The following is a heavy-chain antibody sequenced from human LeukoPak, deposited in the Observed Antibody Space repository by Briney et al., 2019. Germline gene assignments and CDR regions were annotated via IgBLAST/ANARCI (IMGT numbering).Heavy chain of an antibody. CDR2: IKQDGGEK. Sequence: PGGSLRLSCAASGFTFSSYWMSWVRQAPGKGLEWVANIKQDGGEKYYVDSVKGRFTISRDNSKNTLYLQMNSLRAEDTAVYYCAKDRIAVAGPYYYYGMDVWGQGTTVTVSS. D-gene: IGHD6-19*01. V-gene: IGHV3-7*01. J-gene: IGHJ6*02. CDR3: AKDRIAVAGPYYYYGMDV. CDR1: GFTFSSYW.